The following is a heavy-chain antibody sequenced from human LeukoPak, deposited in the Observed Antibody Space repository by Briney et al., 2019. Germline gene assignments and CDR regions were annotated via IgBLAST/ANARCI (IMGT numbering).Heavy chain of an antibody. J-gene: IGHJ6*02. CDR2: INPNSGGT. V-gene: IGHV1-2*02. CDR3: AREGWGYSYGYRVLYGMDV. CDR1: GYTFTTYD. D-gene: IGHD5-18*01. Sequence: EASVKVSCKASGYTFTTYDINWVRQAPGQGLEWMGWINPNSGGTNYAQKFQGRVTMTRDTSISTAYMELSRLRSDDTAVYYCAREGWGYSYGYRVLYGMDVWGQGTTVTVSS.